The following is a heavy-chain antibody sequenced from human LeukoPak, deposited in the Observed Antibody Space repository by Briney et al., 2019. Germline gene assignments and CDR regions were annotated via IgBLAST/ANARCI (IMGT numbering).Heavy chain of an antibody. Sequence: PSETLSLTCAVSGYSISSGYYWGWIRQPPGKGLEWIGSIYHSGSTYYNPSLKSRVTISVDTSKNQFSLKLSSVTAADTAVYYCARGPDLYSSSWYYFDYWGQGTLVTVSS. J-gene: IGHJ4*02. CDR1: GYSISSGYY. CDR3: ARGPDLYSSSWYYFDY. D-gene: IGHD6-13*01. V-gene: IGHV4-38-2*01. CDR2: IYHSGST.